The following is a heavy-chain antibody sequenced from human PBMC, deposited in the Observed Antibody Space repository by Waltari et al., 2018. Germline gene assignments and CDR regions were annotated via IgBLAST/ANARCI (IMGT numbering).Heavy chain of an antibody. CDR1: GDSISDARYY. Sequence: LQMQASGPGLVKPSETLSLTCTVSGDSISDARYYWGWIRQSPGKGMEGIANFYNTGKTDHNPTLKSRVTISVDTSEIQFCLTLSSVTPADTAIYYGVRRGDYHIYRSGMYFFDYWGQGTRVTVSS. CDR3: VRRGDYHIYRSGMYFFDY. CDR2: FYNTGKT. D-gene: IGHD3-10*01. J-gene: IGHJ4*02. V-gene: IGHV4-39*01.